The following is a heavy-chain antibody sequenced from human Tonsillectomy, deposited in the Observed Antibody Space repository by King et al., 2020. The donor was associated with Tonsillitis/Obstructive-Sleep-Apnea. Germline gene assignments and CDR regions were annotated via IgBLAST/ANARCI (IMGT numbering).Heavy chain of an antibody. D-gene: IGHD2-15*01. CDR2: MSSSGSTI. V-gene: IGHV3-48*03. CDR1: GFTFSSYE. Sequence: VQLVESGGGLVQPGGSLRLSCVASGFTFSSYEMNWVRQAPGKGLEWVSYMSSSGSTIYYADSVKGRFTISRDNAKNSLDLQMNSLRAEDTAVYYCARGPAGGYCSGGSCYPFDYWGQGTLVTVPS. J-gene: IGHJ4*02. CDR3: ARGPAGGYCSGGSCYPFDY.